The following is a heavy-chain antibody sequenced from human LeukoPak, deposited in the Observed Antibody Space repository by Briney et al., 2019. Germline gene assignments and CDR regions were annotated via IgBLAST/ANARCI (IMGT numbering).Heavy chain of an antibody. CDR3: AKSSATYYYYYYMDV. CDR2: IWYDGSNK. Sequence: GGSLRLSCAASGFIFSSYGMHWVRQAPGKGLEWVAVIWYDGSNKYYADSVKGRFTISRDNSKNTLYLQMNSLRAEDTAVYYCAKSSATYYYYYYMDVWGKGTTVTVSS. J-gene: IGHJ6*03. CDR1: GFIFSSYG. V-gene: IGHV3-33*06. D-gene: IGHD1-26*01.